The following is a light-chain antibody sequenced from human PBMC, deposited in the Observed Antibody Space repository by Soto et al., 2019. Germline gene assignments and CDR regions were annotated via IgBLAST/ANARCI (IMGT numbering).Light chain of an antibody. Sequence: VLTQSPDTLSLSPGETATLSCRASQGLXATYPAWYQQKPGQAPSLPTPGATTRATGIPARFSGSGSGTEFTLTISSLHSEDFAVYYCQQYKNGTRTFGQGTKVDI. CDR1: QGLXATY. CDR2: GAT. CDR3: QQYKNGTRT. J-gene: IGKJ1*01. V-gene: IGKV3-15*01.